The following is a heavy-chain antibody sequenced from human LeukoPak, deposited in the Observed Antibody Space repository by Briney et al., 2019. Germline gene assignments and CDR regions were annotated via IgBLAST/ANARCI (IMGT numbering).Heavy chain of an antibody. V-gene: IGHV4-38-2*01. CDR1: GYSISSGYY. J-gene: IGHJ4*02. Sequence: SETLSLTCAVSGYSISSGYYWGWIRPPPGKGLEWIGSIYHSGSTYYNPSLKSRVTISVDTSKNQFSLKLSSVTAADTAVYYCGVAYYDSSGYYVFDYWGQGTLVTVSS. D-gene: IGHD3-22*01. CDR2: IYHSGST. CDR3: GVAYYDSSGYYVFDY.